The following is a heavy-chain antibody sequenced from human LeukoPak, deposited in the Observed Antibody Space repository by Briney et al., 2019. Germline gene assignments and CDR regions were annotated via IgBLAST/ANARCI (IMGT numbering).Heavy chain of an antibody. CDR2: VNHSGST. Sequence: SETLSLTCAVYGGSFSGYYWSWIRQPPGKGLEWIGEVNHSGSTNYNPSLKSRVTISVDTSKNQFSLKLSSVTAADTAVYYCARMRYEVGATWYFDYWGQGTLVTVSS. J-gene: IGHJ4*02. D-gene: IGHD1-26*01. V-gene: IGHV4-34*01. CDR3: ARMRYEVGATWYFDY. CDR1: GGSFSGYY.